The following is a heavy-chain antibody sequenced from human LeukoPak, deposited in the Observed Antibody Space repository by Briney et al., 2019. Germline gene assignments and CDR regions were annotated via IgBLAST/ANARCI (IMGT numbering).Heavy chain of an antibody. CDR3: ARRRSVTGNNWFDP. CDR1: GGSISSGDYY. V-gene: IGHV2-5*08. D-gene: IGHD2-21*02. J-gene: IGHJ5*02. CDR2: IYWDDDK. Sequence: QTLSLTCTVSGGSISSGDYYWSWIRQPPGTALEWLAIIYWDDDKRYSPSLKSRLTITKDTSKNQVVLTMTNMDPLDTATYYCARRRSVTGNNWFDPWGQGTLVTVSS.